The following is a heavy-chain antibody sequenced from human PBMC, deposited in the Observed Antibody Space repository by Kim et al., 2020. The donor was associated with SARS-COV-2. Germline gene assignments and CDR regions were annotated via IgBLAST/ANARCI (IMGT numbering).Heavy chain of an antibody. D-gene: IGHD2-8*02. CDR2: INHSGST. Sequence: SETLSLTCAVYGGSFSGYYWSWIRQPPGKGLEWIGEINHSGSTNYNPSLKSRVTISVDTSKNQFSLKLSSVTAADTAVYYCARAWWFPGWFDTWGQGTLVTVSS. V-gene: IGHV4-34*01. CDR3: ARAWWFPGWFDT. J-gene: IGHJ5*02. CDR1: GGSFSGYY.